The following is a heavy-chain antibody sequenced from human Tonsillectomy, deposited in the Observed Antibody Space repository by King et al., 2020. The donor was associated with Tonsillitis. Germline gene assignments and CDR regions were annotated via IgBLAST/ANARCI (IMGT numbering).Heavy chain of an antibody. CDR2: INHSGST. CDR3: AREPGIAAAGDWFDP. Sequence: VQLQQWGAGLLKPSETLSLTCAVYGGSFSVYYWSWIRQPPGKGLEWIGEINHSGSTNYNPSLKIRVTISVDTSKTQFSLKLSSVNAADTAVYYCAREPGIAAAGDWFDPWGQGTLVTVSS. V-gene: IGHV4-34*01. CDR1: GGSFSVYY. D-gene: IGHD6-13*01. J-gene: IGHJ5*02.